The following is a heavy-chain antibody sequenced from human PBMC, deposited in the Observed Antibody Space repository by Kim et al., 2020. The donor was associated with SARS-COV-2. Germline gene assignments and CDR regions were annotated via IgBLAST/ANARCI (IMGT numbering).Heavy chain of an antibody. V-gene: IGHV6-1*01. D-gene: IGHD3-10*01. CDR2: TYYRSKWYN. CDR1: GDSVSSNSAA. Sequence: SQTLSLTCAISGDSVSSNSAAWNWIRQSPSRGLEWLGRTYYRSKWYNDYAVSVKSRITINPDTSKNQFSLQLNSVTPEDTAVYYCARDVVLLWFGGSPYFDYWGQGTLVPSPQ. CDR3: ARDVVLLWFGGSPYFDY. J-gene: IGHJ4*02.